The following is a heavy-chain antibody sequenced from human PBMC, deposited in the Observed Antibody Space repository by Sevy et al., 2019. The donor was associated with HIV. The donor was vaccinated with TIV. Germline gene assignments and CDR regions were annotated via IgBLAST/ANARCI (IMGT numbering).Heavy chain of an antibody. D-gene: IGHD5-12*01. CDR3: ARHEVALAIDY. V-gene: IGHV4-39*01. CDR2: IYYSGST. CDR1: GGSISNSSYY. Sequence: SETLSLTCTVSGGSISNSSYYWGWIRQPPGKGLEWIGSIYYSGSTYYNPSLKSRVTISVDTSKNQFSLKLSSVTAADTAVYYCARHEVALAIDYWGQGTLVTVSS. J-gene: IGHJ4*02.